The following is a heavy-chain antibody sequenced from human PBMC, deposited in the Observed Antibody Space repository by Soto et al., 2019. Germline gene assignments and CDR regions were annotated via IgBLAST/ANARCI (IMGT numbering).Heavy chain of an antibody. CDR2: VSGGSGVT. CDR1: GFSFSPYA. CDR3: TRWNGYGDL. J-gene: IGHJ5*02. Sequence: EMQLLESGGGLVQPGGSLRLSCVVSGFSFSPYAVTWVRQAPGKGLEWVCGVSGGSGVTHYTDSVKGRFTISGDDSKNTVYLQMHSLRGEDTAVYYCTRWNGYGDLWGQGTLVTVSS. D-gene: IGHD1-1*01. V-gene: IGHV3-23*01.